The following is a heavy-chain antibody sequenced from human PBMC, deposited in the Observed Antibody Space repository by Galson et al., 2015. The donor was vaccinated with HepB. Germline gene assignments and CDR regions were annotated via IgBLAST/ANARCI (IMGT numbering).Heavy chain of an antibody. CDR3: ARLTTVLTPGEDAFDM. CDR2: INTNTGNP. J-gene: IGHJ3*02. V-gene: IGHV7-4-1*02. D-gene: IGHD4-23*01. CDR1: GYTFTSYA. Sequence: SVKVSCKASGYTFTSYAMNWVRQAPGQGLEWMGWINTNTGNPTYAQGFTGRFVFSLDTSVSTAYLQISSLKAEDTAVYYCARLTTVLTPGEDAFDMLGQGTMVTVSS.